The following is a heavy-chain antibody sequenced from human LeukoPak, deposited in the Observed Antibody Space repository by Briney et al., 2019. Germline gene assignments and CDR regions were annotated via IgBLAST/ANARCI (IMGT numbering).Heavy chain of an antibody. V-gene: IGHV3-30*18. CDR3: AKGTTIRDY. D-gene: IGHD3-3*01. CDR1: GFTFSSYG. Sequence: PGGSLRLSCAASGFTFSSYGMHWVRQAPGKGLEWVAVISFDGSNKNYADSVKGRFTISRDNSKNTLYLQMNSLRAEGTAVYYCAKGTTIRDYWGQGTLVTVSS. CDR2: ISFDGSNK. J-gene: IGHJ4*02.